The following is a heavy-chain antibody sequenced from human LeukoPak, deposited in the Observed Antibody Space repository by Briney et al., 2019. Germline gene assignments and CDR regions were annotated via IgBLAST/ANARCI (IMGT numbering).Heavy chain of an antibody. J-gene: IGHJ5*02. CDR3: ARGAGVGATNNWFDP. CDR1: GYTFTGYY. CDR2: INPNSGGA. V-gene: IGHV1-2*02. D-gene: IGHD1-26*01. Sequence: ASVKVSCKASGYTFTGYYMHWVRQAPGQGLEWMGWINPNSGGANYAQKFQGRVTMTRDTSISTAYMELSRLRSDDTAVYYCARGAGVGATNNWFDPWGQGTLVTVSS.